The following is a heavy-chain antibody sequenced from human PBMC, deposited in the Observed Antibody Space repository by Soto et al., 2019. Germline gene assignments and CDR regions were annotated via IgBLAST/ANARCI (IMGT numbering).Heavy chain of an antibody. J-gene: IGHJ4*02. CDR1: GGSISGHS. V-gene: IGHV4-4*07. CDR2: IYPSGST. CDR3: VRGRSYSVYDF. Sequence: PSETLSLTCTVSGGSISGHSWIWIRQPAGKGLEWIGHIYPSGSTSYNPSLRSRVTMSLGTSSNQIFLNLTSVTAADTAVFYCVRGRSYSVYDFWGPRTLVTVS. D-gene: IGHD5-12*01.